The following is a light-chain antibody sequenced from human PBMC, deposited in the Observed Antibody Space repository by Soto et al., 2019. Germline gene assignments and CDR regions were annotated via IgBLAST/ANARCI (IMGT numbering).Light chain of an antibody. CDR2: KAS. CDR1: QSISSW. J-gene: IGKJ4*01. Sequence: DIQMTQSPSTLSASVGDRVTSTCRASQSISSWLAWYQQKPGKAPKLLIYKASSLESGVPSRFSGSGSGTEFTLTISGLQPDDFATYYCQQYNSDPLTFGGGIEVEI. CDR3: QQYNSDPLT. V-gene: IGKV1-5*03.